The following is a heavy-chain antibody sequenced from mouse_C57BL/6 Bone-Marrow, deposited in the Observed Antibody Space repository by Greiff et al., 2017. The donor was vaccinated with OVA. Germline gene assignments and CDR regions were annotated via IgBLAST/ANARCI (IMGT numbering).Heavy chain of an antibody. CDR3: ARTYYSNAAWFAY. Sequence: VQLQQSGPVLVKPGASVKMSCKASGYTFTDYYMNWVKQSHGKSLEWIGVINPYNGGTSYNQKFKGKATLTVDKSSSTAYMELNSLTSEDSAVYYGARTYYSNAAWFAYWGQGTLVTVSA. J-gene: IGHJ3*01. D-gene: IGHD2-5*01. V-gene: IGHV1-19*01. CDR1: GYTFTDYY. CDR2: INPYNGGT.